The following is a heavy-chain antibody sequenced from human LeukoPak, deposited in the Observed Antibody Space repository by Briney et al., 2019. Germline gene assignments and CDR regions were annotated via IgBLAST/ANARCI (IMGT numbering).Heavy chain of an antibody. D-gene: IGHD4-23*01. CDR2: IIPIFGTA. CDR1: GGTFSSYA. J-gene: IGHJ6*03. Sequence: SVKVSCKASGGTFSSYAISWVRQAPGQGLEWMGGIIPIFGTANHAQKFQGRVTITTDESTSTAYMELRSLRSEDTAVYYCARVLRWVYYYMDVWGKGTTVTVSS. CDR3: ARVLRWVYYYMDV. V-gene: IGHV1-69*05.